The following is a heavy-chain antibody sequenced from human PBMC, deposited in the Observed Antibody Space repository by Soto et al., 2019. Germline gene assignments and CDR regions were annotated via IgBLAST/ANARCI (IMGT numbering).Heavy chain of an antibody. D-gene: IGHD4-17*01. CDR1: GSTFTSYY. Sequence: ASVKGSCKASGSTFTSYYMHWVRQAPGQGLEWMGIINPSGGSTSYAQKFQGRVTMTRDTSTSTVYIDMSSLKYKDTALYYSARTRSRYYYYGTDVWGQGTKATVSS. CDR2: INPSGGST. J-gene: IGHJ6*02. CDR3: ARTRSRYYYYGTDV. V-gene: IGHV1-46*01.